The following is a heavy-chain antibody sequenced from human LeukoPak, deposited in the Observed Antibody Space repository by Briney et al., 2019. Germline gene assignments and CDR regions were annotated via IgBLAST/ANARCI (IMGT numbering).Heavy chain of an antibody. D-gene: IGHD2-2*01. CDR2: MNPTSGNT. J-gene: IGHJ4*02. Sequence: ASVKVSCKASGYTFTNQDINWVRQATGQGLEWMGRMNPTSGNTGSAQKFQGRLTMTRDTSVSTAYMELSSLRSEDTAVYYCARGRYSNTWYVDIWGQGTLVTVSS. CDR1: GYTFTNQD. CDR3: ARGRYSNTWYVDI. V-gene: IGHV1-8*01.